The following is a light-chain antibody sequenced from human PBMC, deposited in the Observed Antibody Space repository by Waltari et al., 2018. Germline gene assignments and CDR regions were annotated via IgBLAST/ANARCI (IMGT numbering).Light chain of an antibody. Sequence: DIVMTQYPDSLAVSLGERATINCKSSQSVLYSSNNKNYLAGYQQKPGQPPKLLIYWASTRESGVPDRFSGSGSGTDFTLTISSLQAEDVAVYYCQQYYSTPLTFGGGTKVEIK. CDR2: WAS. J-gene: IGKJ4*01. CDR3: QQYYSTPLT. V-gene: IGKV4-1*01. CDR1: QSVLYSSNNKNY.